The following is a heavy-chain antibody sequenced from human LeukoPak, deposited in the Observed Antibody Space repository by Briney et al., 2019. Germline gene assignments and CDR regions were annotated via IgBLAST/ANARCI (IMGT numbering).Heavy chain of an antibody. V-gene: IGHV5-51*01. CDR1: GYSVTSYW. Sequence: GESLKISCKGSGYSVTSYWIGWVRQMPGKGLEWMGIIYPGDSDTRYSPSYQGQVTISADKSISTAYLQWSSLKASDTAMYYCARPAFQGGSGSTLFDYWGQGTLVTVSS. CDR2: IYPGDSDT. CDR3: ARPAFQGGSGSTLFDY. D-gene: IGHD3-10*01. J-gene: IGHJ4*02.